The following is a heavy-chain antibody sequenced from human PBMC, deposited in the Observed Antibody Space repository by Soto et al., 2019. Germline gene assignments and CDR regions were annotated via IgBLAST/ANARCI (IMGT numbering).Heavy chain of an antibody. CDR3: AHRQNEYSRSRHFDY. D-gene: IGHD6-13*01. CDR1: GSPLTTTEVT. V-gene: IGHV2-5*02. J-gene: IGHJ4*02. Sequence: SGPKPVTPQRPLTLTSPSPGSPLTTTEVTVGWILQPPGKALEWLALIYWDDDKRYSPSLKSRLTVTKETAKNQVVLTMTNMGPVDTATYYCAHRQNEYSRSRHFDYWGQGTLVTVSS. CDR2: IYWDDDK.